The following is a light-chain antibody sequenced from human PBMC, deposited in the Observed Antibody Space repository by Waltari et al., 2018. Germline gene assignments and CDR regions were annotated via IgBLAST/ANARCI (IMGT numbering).Light chain of an antibody. CDR2: NNN. CDR1: TSDVGSYDL. V-gene: IGLV1-47*02. CDR3: AAWDDSLNGWV. Sequence: QSALTQPASVSGTPGQSITISCSGTTSDVGSYDLVSWYQQLPGTAPKLLIYNNNQRPSGVPDRFSGSKSGTSASLAISGLRSEDEADYYCAAWDDSLNGWVFGGGTKLTVL. J-gene: IGLJ3*02.